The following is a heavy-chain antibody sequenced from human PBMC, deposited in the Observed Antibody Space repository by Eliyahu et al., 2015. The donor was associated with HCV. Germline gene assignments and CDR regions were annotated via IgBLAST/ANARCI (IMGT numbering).Heavy chain of an antibody. J-gene: IGHJ4*02. Sequence: QVQLVESGGGVVQPGRSLRLSCXASGFTFXSYGMXWVRQAPGKXLEWVAVISYDGSNKYYADSVKGRFTISRDNSKNTLYLQMNSLRAEDTAVYYCAKDYVHYYGSGSYYKGGGDYWGQGTLVTVSS. D-gene: IGHD3-10*01. CDR2: ISYDGSNK. CDR1: GFTFXSYG. CDR3: AKDYVHYYGSGSYYKGGGDY. V-gene: IGHV3-30*18.